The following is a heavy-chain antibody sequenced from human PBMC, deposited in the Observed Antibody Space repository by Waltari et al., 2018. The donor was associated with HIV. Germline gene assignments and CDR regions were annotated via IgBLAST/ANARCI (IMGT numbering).Heavy chain of an antibody. CDR3: ARAFSGYSNYFDP. CDR2: MSYSGST. CDR1: GGSMTSSSYY. V-gene: IGHV4-39*02. Sequence: QLQLQESGPGLVKSSETLSLTCTVSGGSMTSSSYYWGWIRQPPGKGLEWIGSMSYSGSTDNNASLMSRLTISVDTSKNQFSLKLTSVTAADTAMYYCARAFSGYSNYFDPWGQGTLVTVSS. D-gene: IGHD4-4*01. J-gene: IGHJ5*02.